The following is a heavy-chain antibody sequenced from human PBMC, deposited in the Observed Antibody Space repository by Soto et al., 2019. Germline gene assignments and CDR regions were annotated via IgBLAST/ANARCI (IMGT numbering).Heavy chain of an antibody. CDR2: IYATGTT. V-gene: IGHV4-4*07. J-gene: IGHJ5*02. D-gene: IGHD1-1*01. CDR3: VRDGTKTLRDWFDP. Sequence: PSETLSLTCTVSGASVCGSYWSWFRKSAGKGLEWIGRIYATGTTDYNPSLKSRVMMSVDTSKKQFSLKLRSVTAADTAVYYCVRDGTKTLRDWFDPWGQGISVTVSS. CDR1: GASVCGSY.